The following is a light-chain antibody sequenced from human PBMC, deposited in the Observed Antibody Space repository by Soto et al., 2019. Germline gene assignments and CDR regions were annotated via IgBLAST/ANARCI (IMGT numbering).Light chain of an antibody. J-gene: IGLJ2*01. Sequence: QSVLTQPPSASGSPGQSVTISCTGASSDVGGYNFVSWYQHHPGKAPRLMIYDVTQRPSGVPDRFSGSKSGNTASLTVSGRQVDDEAYYYCSSYAGSSIPVAFGGGTKVTVL. CDR3: SSYAGSSIPVA. CDR1: SSDVGGYNF. V-gene: IGLV2-8*01. CDR2: DVT.